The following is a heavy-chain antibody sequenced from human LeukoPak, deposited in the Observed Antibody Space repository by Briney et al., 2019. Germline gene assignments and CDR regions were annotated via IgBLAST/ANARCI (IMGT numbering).Heavy chain of an antibody. CDR3: ARDRTTVTTFDY. V-gene: IGHV3-21*01. Sequence: GGSLRLSCAASRFTFSTYTMNWVRQAPGKGLEWVSSISSSSSYIYYADSVKGRFTISRDNAKNSLYLQMNTLRDEDTAVYYCARDRTTVTTFDYWGQGTLVTVSS. J-gene: IGHJ4*02. CDR2: ISSSSSYI. D-gene: IGHD4-17*01. CDR1: RFTFSTYT.